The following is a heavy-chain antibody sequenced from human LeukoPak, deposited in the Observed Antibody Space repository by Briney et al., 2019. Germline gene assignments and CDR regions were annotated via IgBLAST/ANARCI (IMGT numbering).Heavy chain of an antibody. CDR2: IIPIFGTA. D-gene: IGHD6-19*01. Sequence: GASVKVSCRASGYTFLNFGMSWVRQTPGQGLEWMGGIIPIFGTANYAQKFQGRVTITADESTSTAYMELSSLRSEDTAVYYCARDLEGYSSGWYPNYFDYWGQGTLVTVSS. CDR1: GYTFLNFG. CDR3: ARDLEGYSSGWYPNYFDY. V-gene: IGHV1-69*13. J-gene: IGHJ4*02.